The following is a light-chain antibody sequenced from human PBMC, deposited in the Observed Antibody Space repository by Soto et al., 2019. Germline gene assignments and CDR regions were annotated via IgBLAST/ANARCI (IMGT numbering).Light chain of an antibody. J-gene: IGKJ4*01. CDR3: MQALQTPGT. CDR2: LGS. CDR1: QSLLHSNGYNY. Sequence: DLVMTQSPLSLPVTPGEPASISCRSSQSLLHSNGYNYLDWYLQKPGHSPQLLIYLGSNRASGVPDRFSGSGSGTDFTLKISRVEAEDVGVYYCMQALQTPGTFGRGTKVEIK. V-gene: IGKV2-28*01.